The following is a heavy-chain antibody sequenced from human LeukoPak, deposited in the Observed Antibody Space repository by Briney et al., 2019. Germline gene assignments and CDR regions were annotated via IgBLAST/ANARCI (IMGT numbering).Heavy chain of an antibody. V-gene: IGHV3-15*07. D-gene: IGHD3-22*01. Sequence: NPGGSLRLSCAASGFTFSNAWMNWVRQAPGKGLEWVGRIKSKSDGGTTDYAAPVKGRLTISRDDSKNTLYLQMNSLRTEDTAVYYCTDDEYYYDSSGYYPWGQGTLVTVSS. CDR2: IKSKSDGGTT. CDR3: TDDEYYYDSSGYYP. J-gene: IGHJ5*02. CDR1: GFTFSNAW.